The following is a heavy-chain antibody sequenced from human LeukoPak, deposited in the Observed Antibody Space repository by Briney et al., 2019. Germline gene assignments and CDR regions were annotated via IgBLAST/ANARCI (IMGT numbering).Heavy chain of an antibody. CDR1: GFTFSDYY. D-gene: IGHD3-10*01. V-gene: IGHV3-11*01. CDR2: ISSSSSTR. Sequence: GGSLRLSCAASGFTFSDYYMSWIRQAPGKGLEWVSYISSSSSTRNYADSVRGRFTISRDNGKNSLYLQMNSLRVEDTAVYYCARDQEALLWFGESVGIDYWGQGTLVTVSS. CDR3: ARDQEALLWFGESVGIDY. J-gene: IGHJ4*02.